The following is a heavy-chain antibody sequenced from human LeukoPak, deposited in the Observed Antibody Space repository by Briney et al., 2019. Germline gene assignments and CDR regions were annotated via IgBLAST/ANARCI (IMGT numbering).Heavy chain of an antibody. D-gene: IGHD2-2*01. CDR2: ISGSGGST. CDR3: AKDSENTSCYN. J-gene: IGHJ4*02. Sequence: GGSLRLSCAASGFTFSSYAMSWVRQAPGKGLEWVSAISGSGGSTYYADSVKGRFTISRDNSKNTLYLQMNSLRAEGTAVYYCAKDSENTSCYNWGQGTLVTVSS. CDR1: GFTFSSYA. V-gene: IGHV3-23*01.